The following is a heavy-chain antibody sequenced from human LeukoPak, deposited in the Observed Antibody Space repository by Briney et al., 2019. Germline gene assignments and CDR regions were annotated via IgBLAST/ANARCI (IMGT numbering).Heavy chain of an antibody. CDR1: GFTFTNAW. Sequence: GGSLRLSCAASGFTFTNAWMTWVRQAPGKGLEWVGFIRSKAFGGTTEYAASVKGRSTISRDDSKSIAYLQMNSLKTDDTAVYYCTRDTYYYDSSGYYQIDYWGQGTLVTVSS. D-gene: IGHD3-22*01. CDR3: TRDTYYYDSSGYYQIDY. V-gene: IGHV3-49*04. J-gene: IGHJ4*02. CDR2: IRSKAFGGTT.